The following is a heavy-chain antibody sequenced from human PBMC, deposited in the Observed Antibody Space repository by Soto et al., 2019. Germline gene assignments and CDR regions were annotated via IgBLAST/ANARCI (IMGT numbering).Heavy chain of an antibody. CDR1: GYSFTSYW. CDR3: ARLKYCSGGSCHGRLPADY. CDR2: IYPDDSDT. Sequence: PGESLKISCQGSGYSFTSYWIGWVRQMPGKGLEWMGIIYPDDSDTRYSPSFQGQVTISTDKSISTAYLQWSSLKASDTAMYYCARLKYCSGGSCHGRLPADYWGQGTLVTVSS. V-gene: IGHV5-51*01. J-gene: IGHJ4*02. D-gene: IGHD2-15*01.